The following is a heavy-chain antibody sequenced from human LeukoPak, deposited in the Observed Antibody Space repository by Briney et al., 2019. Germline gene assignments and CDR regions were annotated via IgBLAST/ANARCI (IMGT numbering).Heavy chain of an antibody. D-gene: IGHD2-2*01. V-gene: IGHV3-30*18. CDR1: GFTFSSYG. CDR3: AKDGRYCSSTSCYAVEWNYYYYGMDV. J-gene: IGHJ6*02. Sequence: PGRSLRLSCAASGFTFSSYGMHWVHQAPGKGLEWVAVISYDGSNKYYADSVKGRFTISRDNSKNTLYLQMNSLRAEDTAVYYCAKDGRYCSSTSCYAVEWNYYYYGMDVWGQGTTVTVSS. CDR2: ISYDGSNK.